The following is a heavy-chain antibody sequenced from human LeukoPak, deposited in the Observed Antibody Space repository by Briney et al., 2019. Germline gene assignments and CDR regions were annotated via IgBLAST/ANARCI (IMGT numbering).Heavy chain of an antibody. CDR3: AKDRYSYAFEYSDS. CDR2: ITNDGSNK. CDR1: GFTFSSYA. D-gene: IGHD5-18*01. J-gene: IGHJ4*02. Sequence: GGSLRLSCTASGFTFSSYAIHWVRQAPGKGLEWVAVITNDGSNKYYTDSVKGRFTISRDNSKNTLYLQMNSLRTEDTAVYYCAKDRYSYAFEYSDSWGQGTLVTVSS. V-gene: IGHV3-30*04.